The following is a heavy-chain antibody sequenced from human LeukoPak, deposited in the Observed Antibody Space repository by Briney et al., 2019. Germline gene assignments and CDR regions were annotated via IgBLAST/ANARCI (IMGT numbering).Heavy chain of an antibody. J-gene: IGHJ4*02. Sequence: GGSLRLSCAASGFTFNSFAMNSVRQAPGKGLGXXXXXXXSDGSSHYADFVKGRFTISRDNSKNTLHQQMNSLRAEDTAVYYCAKSLGVGGYTRYKGFDQWGQGTLVTVSS. CDR2: XXXSDGSS. D-gene: IGHD3-16*02. CDR1: GFTFNSFA. CDR3: AKSLGVGGYTRYKGFDQ. V-gene: IGHV3-23*01.